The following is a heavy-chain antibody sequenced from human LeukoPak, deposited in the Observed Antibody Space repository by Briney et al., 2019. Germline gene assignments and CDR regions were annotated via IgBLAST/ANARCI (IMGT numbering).Heavy chain of an antibody. CDR3: AEELPSHCSGGVCYIPRALDAFDI. CDR2: ISGSGGST. J-gene: IGHJ3*02. V-gene: IGHV3-23*01. Sequence: GGSLRLSCAASGFTFSSYAMSWVRQAPGKGLEWVSAISGSGGSTYYADSVKGRFTISRDNSKNTLYLQMNSLRAEDTAVYYCAEELPSHCSGGVCYIPRALDAFDIWGQGTMVTVSS. CDR1: GFTFSSYA. D-gene: IGHD2-8*02.